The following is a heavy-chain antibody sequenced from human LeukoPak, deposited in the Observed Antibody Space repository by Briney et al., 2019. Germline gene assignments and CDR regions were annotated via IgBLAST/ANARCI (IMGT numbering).Heavy chain of an antibody. V-gene: IGHV1-8*01. CDR1: GYTFTSYD. D-gene: IGHD3-10*01. Sequence: ASVKVSCKASGYTFTSYDINWVRQATGQGLEWMGWMNPNSGNTGYAQKFQGRVTMTRNTSISTAYMELSSLRSEDTAVYYCARAGGSGSYYNVYYYYYYMDVWGKGTTVTISS. CDR3: ARAGGSGSYYNVYYYYYYMDV. J-gene: IGHJ6*03. CDR2: MNPNSGNT.